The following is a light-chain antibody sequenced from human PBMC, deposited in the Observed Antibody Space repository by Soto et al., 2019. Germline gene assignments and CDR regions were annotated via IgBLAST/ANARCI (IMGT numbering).Light chain of an antibody. CDR1: QSIDTN. J-gene: IGKJ2*01. CDR2: IAS. V-gene: IGKV1-39*01. CDR3: QQSFSIPYT. Sequence: DIQMTQSPSSLSASVGDRVTITCRASQSIDTNLNWYQQKPGEAPKLLIYIASNLQSGVPSRFSGSESGTDFPLTISSLQPDDFATYYCQQSFSIPYTFGQGTKLEI.